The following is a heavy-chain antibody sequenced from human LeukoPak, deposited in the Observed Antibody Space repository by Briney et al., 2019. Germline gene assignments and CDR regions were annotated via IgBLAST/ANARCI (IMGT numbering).Heavy chain of an antibody. J-gene: IGHJ6*04. Sequence: PAGSLRLSCAASGVSFSSYAIHWVRQPPATGLGWVGVIYYDGSNKYYANSVKGRFTISRDNSKNTLYLQMNSLRAEDTAVYYCARDRGYSGYDTYGMDVWGKGTTVTVSS. CDR2: IYYDGSNK. CDR1: GVSFSSYA. D-gene: IGHD5-12*01. V-gene: IGHV3-30*04. CDR3: ARDRGYSGYDTYGMDV.